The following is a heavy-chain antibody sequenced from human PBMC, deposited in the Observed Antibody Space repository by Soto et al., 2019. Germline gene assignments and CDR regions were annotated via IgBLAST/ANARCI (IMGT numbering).Heavy chain of an antibody. CDR2: ISGSGGRT. J-gene: IGHJ6*03. CDR1: GFTFSSYG. Sequence: GGSLRLSCAASGFTFSSYGMTWVRQGPGEGLEWVSAISGSGGRTYYADSLQGRFTIYRDNSKNTLYLQLNGLRVEDTAVYYCAKTPYEDYYYYMDVWGKGTTVTVSS. D-gene: IGHD3-3*01. CDR3: AKTPYEDYYYYMDV. V-gene: IGHV3-23*01.